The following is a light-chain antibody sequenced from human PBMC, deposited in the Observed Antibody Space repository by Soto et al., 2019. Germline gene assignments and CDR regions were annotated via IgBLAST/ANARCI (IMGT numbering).Light chain of an antibody. V-gene: IGKV3D-20*02. CDR3: QQRSNWPPIT. CDR1: QSVSGSY. J-gene: IGKJ5*01. Sequence: EIMLTQAPGTLSLSPGDRATLSCRASQSVSGSYLAWYQQKPGQAPRLLIYDASSRATGIPARFSGSGSGTDFTLTISSLEPEDFAVYYCQQRSNWPPITFGQGTRLEIK. CDR2: DAS.